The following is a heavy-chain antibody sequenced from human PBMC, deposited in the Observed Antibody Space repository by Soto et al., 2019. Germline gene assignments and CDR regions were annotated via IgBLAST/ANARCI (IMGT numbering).Heavy chain of an antibody. Sequence: PSETLSLTCAVYGGSFSGYYWSWIRQPPGKGLEWIGEINHSGSTNYNPSLKSRVTISVDTSKNQFSLKLSSVTAADTAVYYCARDKPVLPHRYYYGMDVWGQGTTVTVSS. V-gene: IGHV4-34*01. D-gene: IGHD2-15*01. CDR1: GGSFSGYY. CDR3: ARDKPVLPHRYYYGMDV. CDR2: INHSGST. J-gene: IGHJ6*02.